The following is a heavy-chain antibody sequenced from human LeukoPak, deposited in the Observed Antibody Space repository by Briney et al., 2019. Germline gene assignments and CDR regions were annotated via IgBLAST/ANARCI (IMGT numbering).Heavy chain of an antibody. D-gene: IGHD4-11*01. CDR2: FSGSGGST. Sequence: GGSPRLSCAASGFTFSSYAMSWVRQAPGKGLEWVSAFSGSGGSTYYADSVKGRFTISRDNSKNTLYLQMNSLRAEDTAIYYCAKDLTSNYVGWFDPWGQGTLVTVSS. J-gene: IGHJ5*02. CDR1: GFTFSSYA. CDR3: AKDLTSNYVGWFDP. V-gene: IGHV3-23*01.